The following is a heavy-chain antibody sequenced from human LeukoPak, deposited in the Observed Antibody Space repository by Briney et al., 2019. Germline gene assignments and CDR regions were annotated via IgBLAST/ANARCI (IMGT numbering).Heavy chain of an antibody. CDR1: GFTVSDNY. V-gene: IGHV3-66*01. Sequence: PGGSLRLSCAASGFTVSDNYMTWVRQAPGRGLEWVSVLYSAGSAHYADSVMGRFTISRDNSKNTLYLQMNSLRAEDTAIFYCARSKLERGAFDIWGLGTMVTVSS. CDR2: LYSAGSA. CDR3: ARSKLERGAFDI. J-gene: IGHJ3*02. D-gene: IGHD1-1*01.